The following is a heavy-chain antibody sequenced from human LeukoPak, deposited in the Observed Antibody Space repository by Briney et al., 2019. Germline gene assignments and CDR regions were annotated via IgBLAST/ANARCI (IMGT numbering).Heavy chain of an antibody. Sequence: GGSLRLSCAASGFTFSSYWMSWVRQAPGKGLEWVANIKPDGGEKNYVDSEKGRFTISRDNAKNSLYLQMNSLRAEDTAVYYCARGRWDDYWGQGTLVTVSS. CDR3: ARGRWDDY. CDR2: IKPDGGEK. V-gene: IGHV3-7*03. CDR1: GFTFSSYW. J-gene: IGHJ4*02. D-gene: IGHD4-23*01.